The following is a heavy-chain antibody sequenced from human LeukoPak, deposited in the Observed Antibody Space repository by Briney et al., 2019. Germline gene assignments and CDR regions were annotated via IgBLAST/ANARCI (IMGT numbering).Heavy chain of an antibody. J-gene: IGHJ4*02. CDR3: ARGYYDSSAYYSADY. V-gene: IGHV1-2*02. D-gene: IGHD3-22*01. CDR2: INPNTGDT. Sequence: VSVKVSCKASGYTFTGYYMHWVRQAPGQGLEWMGWINPNTGDTNYAQKFQGRVTMTRDTSISTAYMELTRLRSDDTAVYYCARGYYDSSAYYSADYWGQGTLVTVSS. CDR1: GYTFTGYY.